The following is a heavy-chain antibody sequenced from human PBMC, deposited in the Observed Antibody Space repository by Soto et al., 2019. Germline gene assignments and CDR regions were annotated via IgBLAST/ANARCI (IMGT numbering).Heavy chain of an antibody. CDR2: ISFDGRNT. Sequence: GGSLRLSCAASGFTFNNYGMHWVRQAPGKGLEWVVVISFDGRNTYYLDSVKGRFTISRDNSKNTLYLEMTSLRAEDTAVYYCVKQSGSVSYYNVGPGGVLDSWGEGVLVT. CDR1: GFTFNNYG. V-gene: IGHV3-30*18. D-gene: IGHD3-10*01. J-gene: IGHJ4*02. CDR3: VKQSGSVSYYNVGPGGVLDS.